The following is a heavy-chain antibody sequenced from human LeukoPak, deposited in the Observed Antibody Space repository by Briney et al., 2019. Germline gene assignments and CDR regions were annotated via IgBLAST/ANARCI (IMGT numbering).Heavy chain of an antibody. J-gene: IGHJ4*02. Sequence: TGGSLRLSCAASGFTFSSYGMHCVRQAPGKGLEWVAVIWYDGSNEYYAGSVKGRFTISRDNSKNTLYLQMNSLRAEDTAVYYCARELPPVVKYYFDYWGQGALVTVSS. CDR3: ARELPPVVKYYFDY. CDR2: IWYDGSNE. CDR1: GFTFSSYG. V-gene: IGHV3-33*01. D-gene: IGHD2-15*01.